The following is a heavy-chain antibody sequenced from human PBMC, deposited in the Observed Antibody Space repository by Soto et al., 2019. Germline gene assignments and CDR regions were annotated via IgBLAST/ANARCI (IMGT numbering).Heavy chain of an antibody. CDR3: ARDRGDYEGRVPYSFDH. J-gene: IGHJ4*02. CDR2: IYSGGST. Sequence: GGSLRLSCAASGFTVSSNYMSWVRQAPGKGLEWVSVIYSGGSTYYADSVKGRFTISRDNSKNTLYLQMNNLRAEDTAVYYCARDRGDYEGRVPYSFDHWGKGTLVTVSS. V-gene: IGHV3-66*01. D-gene: IGHD4-17*01. CDR1: GFTVSSNY.